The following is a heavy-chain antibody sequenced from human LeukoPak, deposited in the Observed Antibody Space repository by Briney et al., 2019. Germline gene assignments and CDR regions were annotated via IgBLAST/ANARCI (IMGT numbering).Heavy chain of an antibody. CDR3: ATHTVTTDYAFDI. J-gene: IGHJ3*02. CDR1: GFTVSSNY. CDR2: IYSGGST. D-gene: IGHD4-11*01. Sequence: GGSLRLSCAASGFTVSSNYMSWVRQAPGKGLEWVSVIYSGGSTYYADSVKGRFTISRDNSKNTLYLQMNRLRAEDTAVYYCATHTVTTDYAFDIWGQGTMVTVSS. V-gene: IGHV3-66*02.